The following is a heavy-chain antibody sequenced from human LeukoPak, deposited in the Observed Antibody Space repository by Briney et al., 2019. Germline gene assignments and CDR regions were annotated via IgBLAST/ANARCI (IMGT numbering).Heavy chain of an antibody. D-gene: IGHD4-23*01. CDR3: ARDLLRWPNYYYYMDV. V-gene: IGHV1-2*02. CDR2: INPNSGGT. J-gene: IGHJ6*03. Sequence: WASVKVSCKASGYTFTGYYMHWVRQAPGQGLEWMGWINPNSGGTNYAQKFQGRVTMTRDTSISTAYMELSRLRSDDTAVYYCARDLLRWPNYYYYMDVWGKGTTVTISS. CDR1: GYTFTGYY.